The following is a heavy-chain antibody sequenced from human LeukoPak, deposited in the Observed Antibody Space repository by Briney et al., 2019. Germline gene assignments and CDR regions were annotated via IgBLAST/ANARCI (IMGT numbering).Heavy chain of an antibody. J-gene: IGHJ2*01. D-gene: IGHD2-15*01. CDR2: IYYSGST. V-gene: IGHV4-59*01. CDR3: ARVLGAYCSGGSCYSSWYFDL. CDR1: GGSISSSY. Sequence: PSETLSLTCTVSGGSISSSYWSWIRQPPGKGPEWIGYIYYSGSTNYNPSLRSRVTISVDTSKNQFSLKLSSVTAADTAVYYCARVLGAYCSGGSCYSSWYFDLWGRGTPVTVSS.